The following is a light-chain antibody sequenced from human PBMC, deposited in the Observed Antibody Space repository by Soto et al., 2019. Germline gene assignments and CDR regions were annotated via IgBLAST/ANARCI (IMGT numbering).Light chain of an antibody. CDR3: CSYAGSSTSLYV. Sequence: ALTQPASVSGSPGQSITISCTGTSSDVGGYNLVSWYQQHPGKAPKLMIYEVAKRPSGVSNRFSGSKSGNTASLTISGLQAEDEADYYCCSYAGSSTSLYVFGTGTKVTVL. CDR2: EVA. J-gene: IGLJ1*01. CDR1: SSDVGGYNL. V-gene: IGLV2-23*02.